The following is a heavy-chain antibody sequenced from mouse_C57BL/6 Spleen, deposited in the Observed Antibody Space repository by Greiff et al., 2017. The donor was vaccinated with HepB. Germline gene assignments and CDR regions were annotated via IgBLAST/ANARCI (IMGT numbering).Heavy chain of an antibody. V-gene: IGHV1-69*01. J-gene: IGHJ4*01. CDR1: GYTFTSYW. Sequence: QVQLQQPGAELVMPGASVKLSCKASGYTFTSYWMHWVKQRPGQGLEWIGEIDPSDSYTNYNQKFKGKSTLTVDKSSSTAYMQLSSLTSEDSAVYYCARGDHYYAMDYWGQGTSVTVSS. CDR3: ARGDHYYAMDY. CDR2: IDPSDSYT.